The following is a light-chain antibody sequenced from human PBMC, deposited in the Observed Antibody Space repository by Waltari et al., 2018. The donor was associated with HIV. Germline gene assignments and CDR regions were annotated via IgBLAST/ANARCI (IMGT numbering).Light chain of an antibody. J-gene: IGLJ2*01. CDR2: NNM. CDR3: ATWDDRQNGVV. V-gene: IGLV1-44*01. Sequence: QSVLTQPPSASGTPGQRVTISCSGSTSNIGSNVVTWYQHLPGTAPQPLINNNMWRRSGGPDRFSGSRSGTSASLAISGLQSEDEADYYCATWDDRQNGVVFGGGTKLTVL. CDR1: TSNIGSNV.